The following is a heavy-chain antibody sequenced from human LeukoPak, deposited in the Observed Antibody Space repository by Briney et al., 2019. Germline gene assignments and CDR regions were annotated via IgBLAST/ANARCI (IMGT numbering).Heavy chain of an antibody. Sequence: SETLSLTCTVSGGSISSSDYYWSWIRQPPGKSLEWIGYIHYTGSTYYNPSLNSRVTMSVDTSKNQFSLKLSSVTAADTAVYFCARVYYGSGSLYYSDYWGQGTLVTVSS. CDR1: GGSISSSDYY. V-gene: IGHV4-30-4*08. CDR3: ARVYYGSGSLYYSDY. J-gene: IGHJ4*02. CDR2: IHYTGST. D-gene: IGHD3-10*01.